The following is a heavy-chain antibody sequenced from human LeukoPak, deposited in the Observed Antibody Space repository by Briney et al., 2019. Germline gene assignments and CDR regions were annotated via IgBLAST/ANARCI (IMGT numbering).Heavy chain of an antibody. D-gene: IGHD2-2*01. V-gene: IGHV3-66*01. CDR2: IYSGATT. J-gene: IGHJ4*02. CDR1: GFTVSSNY. Sequence: PGGFLRLSCAASGFTVSSNYMSWVRQAPGKGLEWVSIIYSGATTNYADSVKGRFTISRDNSKNTLYLQMNSLRAEDTALYYCARELYCSSTSCYAREFDYWGQGTLVTVSS. CDR3: ARELYCSSTSCYAREFDY.